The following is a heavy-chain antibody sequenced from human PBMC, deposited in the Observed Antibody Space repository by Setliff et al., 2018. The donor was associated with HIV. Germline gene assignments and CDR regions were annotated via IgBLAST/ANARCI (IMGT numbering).Heavy chain of an antibody. V-gene: IGHV4-59*12. J-gene: IGHJ6*02. CDR2: IYYGGSP. Sequence: SETLSLTCTVSGGSISSYYWSWIRQPPGKRLEWIGYIYYGGSPNYNPSLKSLVTISVDTSNNQFTLRLKSVTAADTAVYYCARLGRNLRFLKVWGQGTTVTVSS. CDR1: GGSISSYY. D-gene: IGHD3-3*01. CDR3: ARLGRNLRFLKV.